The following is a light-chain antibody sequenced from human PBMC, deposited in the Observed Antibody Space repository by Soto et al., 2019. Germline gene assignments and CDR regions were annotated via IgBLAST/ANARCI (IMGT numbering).Light chain of an antibody. CDR3: GTWDIRLNINWV. V-gene: IGLV1-51*02. J-gene: IGLJ7*01. CDR1: TSNIGNNY. CDR2: ENN. Sequence: QSVLTQPPSVSAAPGQTVTISCSGSTSNIGNNYVSWYQHLPGTAPRLLIFENNKRRSGIPDRFSGSKSGTSATLAITGLQIRDEADYYCGTWDIRLNINWVFGGGTQLTVL.